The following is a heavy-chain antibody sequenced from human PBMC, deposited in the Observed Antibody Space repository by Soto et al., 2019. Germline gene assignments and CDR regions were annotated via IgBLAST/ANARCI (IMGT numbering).Heavy chain of an antibody. D-gene: IGHD1-1*01. CDR2: IIVGSGNT. J-gene: IGHJ6*02. Sequence: KQLVQSGPEVKKPGTSGKVSCQASGVSFSSSDVVWVRQARGQRLECIGWIIVGSGNTKYAPEFQDRVTFTRDMSTSTAYMELTSLRSEDTAVYYCAAEGSTTYYGMDVWGQGTTVTVSS. CDR3: AAEGSTTYYGMDV. V-gene: IGHV1-58*01. CDR1: GVSFSSSD.